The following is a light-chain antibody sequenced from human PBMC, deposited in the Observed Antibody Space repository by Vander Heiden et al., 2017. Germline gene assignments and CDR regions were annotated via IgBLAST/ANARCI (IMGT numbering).Light chain of an antibody. CDR3: QQRSNGPPKVT. CDR2: DAS. J-gene: IGKJ4*01. Sequence: EIVLTQSPATLSLSPGERATLSCRASQSVSNYLAWYQHKPGQAPRLLIYDASNRAAGIKARFSGSGVGTDFNLTISSREPEDFEVYYCQQRSNGPPKVTFGGGTKVEIK. CDR1: QSVSNY. V-gene: IGKV3-11*01.